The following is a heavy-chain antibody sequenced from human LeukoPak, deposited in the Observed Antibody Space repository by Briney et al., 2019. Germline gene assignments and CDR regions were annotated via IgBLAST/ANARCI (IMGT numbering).Heavy chain of an antibody. Sequence: PGGSLRLSCAASGFTFSDYYMSWIRQAPGKGLEWVSYISSSGSTIYYADSVKGRFTISRDNAKNSLYLQMNSLRAEGTAVYYCARDFAYYYGSGSYRDYWGQGTLVTVSS. D-gene: IGHD3-10*01. CDR1: GFTFSDYY. V-gene: IGHV3-11*01. CDR2: ISSSGSTI. J-gene: IGHJ4*02. CDR3: ARDFAYYYGSGSYRDY.